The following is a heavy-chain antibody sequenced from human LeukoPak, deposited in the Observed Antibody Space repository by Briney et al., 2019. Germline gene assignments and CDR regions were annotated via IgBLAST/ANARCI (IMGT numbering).Heavy chain of an antibody. J-gene: IGHJ5*02. Sequence: SETLSLPSTASGGSISSYYWIWIRQPAGKDLKGLGRIYTSGSITYNPSLKSRVSMSVDTSKNQFSLKLSSVTAADTAVYYCARDSGTTGEVKFDPWGQGTLVTVSS. CDR2: IYTSGSI. CDR3: ARDSGTTGEVKFDP. D-gene: IGHD3-10*01. CDR1: GGSISSYY. V-gene: IGHV4-4*07.